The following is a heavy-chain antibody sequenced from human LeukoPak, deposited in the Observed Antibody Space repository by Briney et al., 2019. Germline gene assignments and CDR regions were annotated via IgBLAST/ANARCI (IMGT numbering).Heavy chain of an antibody. CDR2: IGGSGGST. CDR3: AKDRRYGGNSYAFDI. D-gene: IGHD4-23*01. J-gene: IGHJ3*02. CDR1: GFTFSDYY. V-gene: IGHV3-23*01. Sequence: PGGSLRLSCAASGFTFSDYYMSWIRQAPGKGLEWVSGIGGSGGSTYYADSVKGRFTISRDNSKNTLYLQMNSLRAEDTAVYYCAKDRRYGGNSYAFDIWGQGTMVTVSS.